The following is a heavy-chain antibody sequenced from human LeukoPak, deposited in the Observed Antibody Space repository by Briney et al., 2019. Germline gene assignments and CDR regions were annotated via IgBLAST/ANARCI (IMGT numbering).Heavy chain of an antibody. V-gene: IGHV3-30*04. CDR2: ISYDGSNK. Sequence: GGSLRLSCAASGFTFSSYAMHWVRKAPGKGLEWVAVISYDGSNKYYADSVKGRFTISRDNSKNTLYLQMNSLRAEDTAVYYCARKVDWGQGTLVTVSS. CDR3: ARKVD. J-gene: IGHJ4*02. CDR1: GFTFSSYA.